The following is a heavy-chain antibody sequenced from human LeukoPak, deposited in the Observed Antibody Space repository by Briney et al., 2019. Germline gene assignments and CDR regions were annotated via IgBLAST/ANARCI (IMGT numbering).Heavy chain of an antibody. J-gene: IGHJ4*02. D-gene: IGHD2-2*01. Sequence: GGSLRRSCAASGFSFSRNAMSWVRQAPGKGPEWVSGITVSGGSTDSTDSVKGRFTIARDNSKNTLYVQWNSLRVEDTAVYYCAKKYGQIPSFDYWGEGTLLTVSS. CDR3: AKKYGQIPSFDY. CDR2: ITVSGGST. V-gene: IGHV3-23*01. CDR1: GFSFSRNA.